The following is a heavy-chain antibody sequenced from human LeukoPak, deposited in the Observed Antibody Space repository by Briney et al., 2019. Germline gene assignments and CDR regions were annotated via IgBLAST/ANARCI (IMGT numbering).Heavy chain of an antibody. CDR3: ARAGYSNRWDGVDY. CDR2: IYPGDSDT. V-gene: IGHV5-51*01. D-gene: IGHD2/OR15-2a*01. CDR1: GYTFTNYW. Sequence: NPGESLKISCKGSGYTFTNYWIGWVRQMPGKGLEFMGIIYPGDSDTRYSPSFQGQVTISVDKSINTAYLQWSSLKASDSAMYYCARAGYSNRWDGVDYWGQGTLVTVSS. J-gene: IGHJ4*02.